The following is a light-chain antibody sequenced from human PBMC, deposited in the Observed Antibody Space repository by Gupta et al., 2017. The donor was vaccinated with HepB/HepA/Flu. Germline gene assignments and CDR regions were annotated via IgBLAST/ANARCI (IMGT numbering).Light chain of an antibody. CDR1: QSVLYSSNNKNY. CDR3: QQYYSTPPLT. J-gene: IGKJ4*01. CDR2: WAS. Sequence: DIVMTQSPDSLAVSLGERAPINCKSSQSVLYSSNNKNYLAWYQQKPGQPPKLLIYWASTRESGVPDRFSGSGPGTDFTLTISSLQAEDVAVYYCQQYYSTPPLTFGGGTKVEIK. V-gene: IGKV4-1*01.